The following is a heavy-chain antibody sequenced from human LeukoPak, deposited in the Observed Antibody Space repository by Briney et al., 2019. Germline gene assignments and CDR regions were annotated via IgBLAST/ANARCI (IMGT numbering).Heavy chain of an antibody. CDR1: GGTFSSYA. Sequence: ASVKVSCKASGGTFSSYAISWVRQAPGQGLEWXXXXXXXXGTANYAQKFXGRVXITADESTSAAYMELSSLRSEDPAVYYCARERYYDSSGYYNGGLHYWGQGTLVTVSS. CDR3: ARERYYDSSGYYNGGLHY. CDR2: XXXXXGTA. J-gene: IGHJ4*02. D-gene: IGHD3-22*01. V-gene: IGHV1-69*13.